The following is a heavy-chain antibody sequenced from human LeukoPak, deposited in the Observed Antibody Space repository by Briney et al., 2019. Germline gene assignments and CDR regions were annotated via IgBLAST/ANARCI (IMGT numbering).Heavy chain of an antibody. V-gene: IGHV3-30*18. Sequence: GGSLRLSCAASGFTFRQYGMHWVRQAPGKGLEWVAIISYDGSNEYYADSVKGRFTISRDNSKNTLYLQMNSLRTEDTAVYFCAKDGYCSAGSCYSTLFDYWGQGTLVTVSS. J-gene: IGHJ4*02. CDR2: ISYDGSNE. CDR1: GFTFRQYG. CDR3: AKDGYCSAGSCYSTLFDY. D-gene: IGHD2-15*01.